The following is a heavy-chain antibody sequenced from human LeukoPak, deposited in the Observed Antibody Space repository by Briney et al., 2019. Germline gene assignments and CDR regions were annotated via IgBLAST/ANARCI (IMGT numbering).Heavy chain of an antibody. CDR3: YGSGSYYDRDFDY. J-gene: IGHJ4*02. Sequence: ASVKVSCEASGYTFTGYYMHWARQAPGQGLEWMGWINPNSGDTNYAQKLQGRVTMTTDTSTSTAYMELRSLRSDDTAVYYCYGSGSYYDRDFDYWGQGTLVTVSS. CDR1: GYTFTGYY. D-gene: IGHD3-10*01. CDR2: INPNSGDT. V-gene: IGHV1-2*02.